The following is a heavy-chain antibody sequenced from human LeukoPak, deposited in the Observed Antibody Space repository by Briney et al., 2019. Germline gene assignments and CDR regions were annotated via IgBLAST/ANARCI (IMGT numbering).Heavy chain of an antibody. CDR2: VDPNSGGT. J-gene: IGHJ4*02. CDR1: GYTFTGYC. CDR3: AKDPSLDYFDY. V-gene: IGHV1-2*06. Sequence: GASVKVSCKASGYTFTGYCIHWVRQAPGQGREWMGRVDPNSGGTNLAQKFLGRVTMARDTSVSTAYMELSRLRSDDTAVYYCAKDPSLDYFDYWGQGTLVTVSS.